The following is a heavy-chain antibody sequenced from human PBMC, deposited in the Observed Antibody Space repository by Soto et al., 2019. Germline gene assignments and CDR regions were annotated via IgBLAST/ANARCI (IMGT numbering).Heavy chain of an antibody. D-gene: IGHD4-17*01. J-gene: IGHJ4*02. CDR3: ARAPTTVTTTYYFDY. CDR2: ISYDGNNK. V-gene: IGHV3-30-3*01. Sequence: QVQLVESGGGVVQPGRSLRLSCAASGFTFSRCAMHRVRQAPGKGLEWVAVISYDGNNKYYADSVKGRFTISRDNSKYTLYMQMYSLRADDTAVYYCARAPTTVTTTYYFDYWGQGTLVTVSS. CDR1: GFTFSRCA.